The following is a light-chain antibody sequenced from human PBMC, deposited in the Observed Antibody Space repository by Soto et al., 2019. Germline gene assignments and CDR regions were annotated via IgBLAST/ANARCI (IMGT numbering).Light chain of an antibody. J-gene: IGKJ4*01. Sequence: EIVLTQSPGALSLSPGERATLSCRASQSVTSTYLAWYQQKPGQAPRLLIYSTSSRATGIPDRFSGSGSGRDFTLTISRLEPEDFAVYYCQQYGNSPLTFGGGTKVEIK. CDR1: QSVTSTY. CDR3: QQYGNSPLT. CDR2: STS. V-gene: IGKV3-20*01.